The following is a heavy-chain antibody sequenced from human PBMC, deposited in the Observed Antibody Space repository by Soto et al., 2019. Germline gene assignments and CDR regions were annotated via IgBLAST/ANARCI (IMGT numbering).Heavy chain of an antibody. CDR3: ARATFGVDVSMDV. D-gene: IGHD3-3*01. J-gene: IGHJ6*02. CDR2: IYYSGTA. CDR1: SGSIISHGHA. V-gene: IGHV4-30-2*01. Sequence: PSETLSLTCAVFSGSIISHGHAFICIRQPPGKGLELIGYIYYSGTAYYNPSLKSRVTISADRSKNQFSLNLSSVTAADTAIYYCARATFGVDVSMDVWGQGATVTVSS.